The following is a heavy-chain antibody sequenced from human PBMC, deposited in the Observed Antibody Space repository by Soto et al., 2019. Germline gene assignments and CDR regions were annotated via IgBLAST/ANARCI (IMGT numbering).Heavy chain of an antibody. Sequence: QVQLVQSGAEVKKPGASVKVSCKASGYTFTTYSMHWVRQAPGQRLEWMGWMNPLNGDTKYSQRFQGRLTIIRDTXASTAYMELSSLRSEDTAIYYCARGNSGAFDIWGQGTMVTVSS. CDR3: ARGNSGAFDI. CDR2: MNPLNGDT. CDR1: GYTFTTYS. D-gene: IGHD6-19*01. J-gene: IGHJ3*02. V-gene: IGHV1-3*01.